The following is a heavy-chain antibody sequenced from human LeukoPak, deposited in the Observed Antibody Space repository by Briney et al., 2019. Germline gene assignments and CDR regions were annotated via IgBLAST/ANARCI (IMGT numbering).Heavy chain of an antibody. CDR2: IDTYSGKT. J-gene: IGHJ5*02. CDR3: ARDRGIAAADSFDP. CDR1: GYTYTTDG. V-gene: IGHV1-18*01. D-gene: IGHD6-13*01. Sequence: ASVKVSCKASGYTYTTDGISWVRQAPGQGLEWMGWIDTYSGKTNYAQKFQGRVTMTSDTSTSTAYMELRSLRSDDTAVYYCARDRGIAAADSFDPWGQGTLVTVSS.